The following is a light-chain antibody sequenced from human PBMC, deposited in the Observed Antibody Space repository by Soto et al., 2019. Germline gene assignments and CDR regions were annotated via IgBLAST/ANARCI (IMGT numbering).Light chain of an antibody. V-gene: IGKV4-1*01. J-gene: IGKJ1*01. Sequence: DCLPAQSRDSMSVPLGARVTINCKSRPSVLHTSNSNNYVAGYQQKPGQPPTWLIYWAATREFGGPDRFSGSGSATDFSLTISNLQAEDVAVYYCQQYYSTLWTFGQGTKVDIK. CDR2: WAA. CDR1: PSVLHTSNSNNY. CDR3: QQYYSTLWT.